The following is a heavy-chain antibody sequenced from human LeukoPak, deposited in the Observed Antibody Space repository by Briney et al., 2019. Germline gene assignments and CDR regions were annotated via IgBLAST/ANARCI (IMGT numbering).Heavy chain of an antibody. CDR3: VKMCSGGSPDFDY. V-gene: IGHV3-64D*06. CDR2: ITNNGGIT. Sequence: PGRSLRLSCAASGFTFSSYAMQWVRQAPRKGLEYVSGITNNGGITKYGDSVKGRFTISRDNSKNTVFLQMSSLRAEDTAIYYCVKMCSGGSPDFDYWGQGTLVTVSS. CDR1: GFTFSSYA. J-gene: IGHJ4*02. D-gene: IGHD2-15*01.